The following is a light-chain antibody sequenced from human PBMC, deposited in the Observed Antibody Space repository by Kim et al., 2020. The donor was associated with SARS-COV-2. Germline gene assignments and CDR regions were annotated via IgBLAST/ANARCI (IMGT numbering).Light chain of an antibody. CDR2: DVS. V-gene: IGLV2-14*03. CDR1: NSDVGAYDY. CDR3: SSFTSSTSVV. Sequence: QSALTQPASVSGSPGQSIAISCTGTNSDVGAYDYVSWYQQHPGKVPKLLIYDVSNRPSGVSDRFSGSKSGNTASLTISGLQAEDEGVYYCSSFTSSTSVVFGGGTKLTVL. J-gene: IGLJ2*01.